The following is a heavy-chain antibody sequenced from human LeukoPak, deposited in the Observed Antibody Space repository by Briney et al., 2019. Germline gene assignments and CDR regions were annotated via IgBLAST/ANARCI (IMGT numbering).Heavy chain of an antibody. Sequence: ASVKVSCKASGYTFTSYGISWVRQAPGQGLEWMGWISAYNGNTNYAQKLQGRVTMTTDTSTSTAYMELRSLRSDDTAVYYCARWSATVTTHYYYYYGMDVWGQGTTATVSS. CDR3: ARWSATVTTHYYYYYGMDV. CDR2: ISAYNGNT. V-gene: IGHV1-18*01. CDR1: GYTFTSYG. D-gene: IGHD4-17*01. J-gene: IGHJ6*02.